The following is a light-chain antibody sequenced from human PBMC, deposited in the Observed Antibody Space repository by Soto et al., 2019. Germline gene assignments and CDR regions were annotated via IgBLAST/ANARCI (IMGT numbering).Light chain of an antibody. Sequence: NFMLTQPHSVSESPGKTVTISCTRSSGSIASNYVQWYQQRPGSSPTTVIYEDNQRPSGVPDRFSGSIDSSSNSASLTISGLKTEDEADYYCQSYDSINRLVFGGGTKLTVL. CDR1: SGSIASNY. CDR3: QSYDSINRLV. CDR2: EDN. J-gene: IGLJ3*02. V-gene: IGLV6-57*01.